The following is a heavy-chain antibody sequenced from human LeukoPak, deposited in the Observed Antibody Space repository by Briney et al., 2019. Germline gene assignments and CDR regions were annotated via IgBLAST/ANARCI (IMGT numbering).Heavy chain of an antibody. CDR3: AKGQPRLRYFDWSTDY. CDR2: IQDDGRNK. J-gene: IGHJ4*02. V-gene: IGHV3-30*02. CDR1: GFTFNNYG. D-gene: IGHD3-9*01. Sequence: PGGSLRLSCAASGFTFNNYGMHWVRQAPGEGLAWVALIQDDGRNKYHADSVKGRFTISRDNAKNSLYLQMNSLRAEDTALYYCAKGQPRLRYFDWSTDYWGQGTLVTVSS.